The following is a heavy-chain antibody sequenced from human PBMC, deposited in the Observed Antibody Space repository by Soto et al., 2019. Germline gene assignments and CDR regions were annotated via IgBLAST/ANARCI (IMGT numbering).Heavy chain of an antibody. D-gene: IGHD1-1*01. Sequence: EVQLVESGGGLVQPGGSLRLSCAVSGFTLCDHYMDWVRQAPGKGLEWIGRSRNKVNSYRTEYNASVKGRFTISRDDSNKSLYLHMNSLKIEETAMYYCVRSTGGTTQDFDYWGPGALVTVSS. V-gene: IGHV3-72*01. CDR3: VRSTGGTTQDFDY. J-gene: IGHJ4*02. CDR2: SRNKVNSYRT. CDR1: GFTLCDHY.